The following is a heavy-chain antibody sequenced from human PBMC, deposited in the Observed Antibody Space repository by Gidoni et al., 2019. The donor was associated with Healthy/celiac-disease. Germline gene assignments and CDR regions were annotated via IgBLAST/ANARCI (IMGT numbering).Heavy chain of an antibody. CDR3: ARLKTPTKGTVTYYFDY. J-gene: IGHJ4*02. D-gene: IGHD4-17*01. V-gene: IGHV4-34*01. CDR1: GGSFSGYY. Sequence: QVQLQQWGAGLLKPSETLSLTCAVYGGSFSGYYWSWIRQPPGKGLEWIGEINHSGSTNYNPSLKSRVTISVDTSKNQFSLKLSSVTAADTAVYYCARLKTPTKGTVTYYFDYWGQGTLVTVSS. CDR2: INHSGST.